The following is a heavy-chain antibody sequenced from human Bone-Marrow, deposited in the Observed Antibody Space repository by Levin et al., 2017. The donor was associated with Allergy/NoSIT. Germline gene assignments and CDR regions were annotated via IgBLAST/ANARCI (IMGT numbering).Heavy chain of an antibody. CDR3: EKTGGGGWHFDY. CDR2: LSGSAGST. Sequence: GGSLRLSCAASGFTFSSYAMSWVRQAPGKGLEWVSALSGSAGSTYYMDSVKGRFTISRDNSRDTLYLQMTSLRAEDTAVYYCEKTGGGGWHFDYWGRGPLVTVSS. V-gene: IGHV3-23*01. CDR1: GFTFSSYA. J-gene: IGHJ4*02. D-gene: IGHD6-19*01.